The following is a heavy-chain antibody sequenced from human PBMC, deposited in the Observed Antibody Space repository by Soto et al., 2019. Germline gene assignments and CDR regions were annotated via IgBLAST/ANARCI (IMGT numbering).Heavy chain of an antibody. Sequence: PSETLSLTCTVSGGSISSSSYYWGWIRQPPGKGLEWIGSIYYSGSTYYNPSLKSRVTISVDTSKNQFSLKLSSVTAADTAVYYCARRPRGFGWGAFDYWGQGTLVTVSS. J-gene: IGHJ4*02. CDR2: IYYSGST. CDR1: GGSISSSSYY. V-gene: IGHV4-39*01. CDR3: ARRPRGFGWGAFDY. D-gene: IGHD3-10*01.